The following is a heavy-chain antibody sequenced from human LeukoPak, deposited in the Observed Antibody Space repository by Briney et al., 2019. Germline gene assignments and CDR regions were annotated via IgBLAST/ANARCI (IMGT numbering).Heavy chain of an antibody. CDR1: GGSISSSSYY. J-gene: IGHJ4*02. D-gene: IGHD6-13*01. CDR3: ARQGLGQQLVSVHFDY. Sequence: SETLSLTCTVSGGSISSSSYYWGWIRQPPGKGLEWVGSIYYSGSTYYNPSLKSRVTISVDTSKNQFSLKLSSVTAADTAVYYCARQGLGQQLVSVHFDYWGQGTLVTVSS. CDR2: IYYSGST. V-gene: IGHV4-39*01.